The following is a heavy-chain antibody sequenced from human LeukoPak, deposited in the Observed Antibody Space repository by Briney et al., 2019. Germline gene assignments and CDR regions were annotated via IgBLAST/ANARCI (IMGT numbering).Heavy chain of an antibody. D-gene: IGHD3-22*01. CDR1: GFTFSSYW. CDR3: ARWSRDYYDSSGYYSGY. Sequence: GGSLRLSCAASGFTFSSYWVSWVRQAPGKGLEWVANIKHAGSEKYYVDSVKGRFTISRDNAKNSLYLQMNSLRAEDTAVYYCARWSRDYYDSSGYYSGYWGQGTLVTVSS. CDR2: IKHAGSEK. J-gene: IGHJ4*02. V-gene: IGHV3-7*01.